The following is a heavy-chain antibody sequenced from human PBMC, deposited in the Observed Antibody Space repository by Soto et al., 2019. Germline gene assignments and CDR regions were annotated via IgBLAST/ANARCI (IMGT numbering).Heavy chain of an antibody. J-gene: IGHJ6*02. CDR3: ARAVGEVVPAAGYYYYYGMDV. CDR1: GGSISSGGYY. D-gene: IGHD2-2*01. CDR2: IYYSGST. V-gene: IGHV4-31*03. Sequence: SETLSLTCTVSGGSISSGGYYCSWSRQHPGKGLEWIGYIYYSGSTYYNPSLKSRVTISVDTSKNQFSLKLSSVTAADTAVYYCARAVGEVVPAAGYYYYYGMDVWGQGTTVT.